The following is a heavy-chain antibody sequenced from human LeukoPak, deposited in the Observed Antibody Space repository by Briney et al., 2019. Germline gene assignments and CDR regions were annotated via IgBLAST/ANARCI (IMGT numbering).Heavy chain of an antibody. V-gene: IGHV4-39*07. Sequence: SETLSLTCTVSGGSISSSSYYWGWIRQPPGKGLEWIGSIYYSGSTYYNPSLKSRVTISVDTSKNQFSLKLSSVTAADTAVYYCAKTRKYSSSWYGGYYYYMDVWGKGTTVTVSS. D-gene: IGHD6-13*01. CDR1: GGSISSSSYY. CDR3: AKTRKYSSSWYGGYYYYMDV. CDR2: IYYSGST. J-gene: IGHJ6*03.